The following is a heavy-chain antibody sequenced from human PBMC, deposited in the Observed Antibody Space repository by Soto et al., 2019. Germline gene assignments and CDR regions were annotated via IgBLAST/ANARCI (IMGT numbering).Heavy chain of an antibody. D-gene: IGHD3-10*01. CDR2: IYTSASI. J-gene: IGHJ6*02. V-gene: IGHV4-4*07. CDR1: GADINTYS. CDR3: ARDRESGYNFYYGMDV. Sequence: PSETLSLTCSVSGADINTYSWTWIRQPAGKGLEWIGRIYTSASINYNPSLRGRVTLSVDTSTNQASLKLASVTAADTAVYYCARDRESGYNFYYGMDVWGQGTTVTVYS.